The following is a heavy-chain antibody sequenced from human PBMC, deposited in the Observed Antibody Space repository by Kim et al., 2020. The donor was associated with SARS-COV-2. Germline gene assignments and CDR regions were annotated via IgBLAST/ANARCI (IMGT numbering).Heavy chain of an antibody. Sequence: GGSLRLSCAASGFTFNTYSMNWVRQAPGKGLEWVSYISSSSSIIYYADSVKGRFTISRDNVKNSLYLQMNSLRDEDTAVYYCARERMAAAGRPNYYYYYGMDVWGQGTTVTVSS. J-gene: IGHJ6*02. V-gene: IGHV3-48*02. CDR3: ARERMAAAGRPNYYYYYGMDV. CDR1: GFTFNTYS. CDR2: ISSSSSII. D-gene: IGHD6-13*01.